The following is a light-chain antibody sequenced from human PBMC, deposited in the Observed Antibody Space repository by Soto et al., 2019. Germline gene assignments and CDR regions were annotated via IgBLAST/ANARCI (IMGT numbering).Light chain of an antibody. J-gene: IGKJ1*01. CDR3: QQRSNWPRT. CDR1: QSVSTY. CDR2: DAS. Sequence: EIVLAQSPATLSLFPGERATLSCRASQSVSTYLAWYQHKPGQAPRLLIYDASNRATGIPDRFSGSGSGTDFPLTISSLEPEDFAVYYCQQRSNWPRTFGQGTKVEIK. V-gene: IGKV3-11*01.